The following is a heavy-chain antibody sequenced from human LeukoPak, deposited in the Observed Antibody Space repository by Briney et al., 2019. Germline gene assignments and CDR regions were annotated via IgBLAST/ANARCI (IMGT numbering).Heavy chain of an antibody. CDR3: ARALDYGGDY. V-gene: IGHV1-24*01. CDR1: GYPLVEFS. Sequence: ASVKVSCKVSGYPLVEFSIHWVRQAPGKGLEWMGGSNSEDDETIYAQKFQGRVSMTEDTSTDTAYMELSSLRSDDTAVYYCARALDYGGDYWGQGTLVTVSS. D-gene: IGHD4-23*01. CDR2: SNSEDDET. J-gene: IGHJ4*02.